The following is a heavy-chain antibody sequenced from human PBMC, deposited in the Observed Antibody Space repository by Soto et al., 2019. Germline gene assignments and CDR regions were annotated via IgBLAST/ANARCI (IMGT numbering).Heavy chain of an antibody. J-gene: IGHJ3*02. CDR1: GFTFSSYG. CDR3: AKAHPPHYYGSGKNGAFDI. CDR2: ISYDGSNK. D-gene: IGHD3-10*01. Sequence: QVQLVESGGGVVQPGRSLRLSCAASGFTFSSYGMHWVRQAPGKGLEWVAVISYDGSNKYYADSVKGRFTISRDNSKTPLYLQMNSLRAEDTAVYYCAKAHPPHYYGSGKNGAFDIWGQGTMVTVSS. V-gene: IGHV3-30*18.